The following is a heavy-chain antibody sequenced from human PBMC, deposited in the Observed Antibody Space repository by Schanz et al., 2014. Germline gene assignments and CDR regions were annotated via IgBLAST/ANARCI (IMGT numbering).Heavy chain of an antibody. CDR3: ARANYRRKINFDY. CDR1: GFAFSSYS. J-gene: IGHJ4*02. CDR2: ISSSGTTI. D-gene: IGHD3-10*01. V-gene: IGHV3-48*01. Sequence: QLVGSGGGLIQPGGSLRLSCTASGFAFSSYSMNWVRQAPGKGLEWVSYISSSGTTIYYADSVKGRFTISRDNAKNSLFLQMNSLRVKDTAVYYCARANYRRKINFDYWGRGTLVTVSS.